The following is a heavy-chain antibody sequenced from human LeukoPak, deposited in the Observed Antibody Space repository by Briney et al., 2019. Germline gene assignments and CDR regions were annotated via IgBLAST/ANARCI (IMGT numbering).Heavy chain of an antibody. CDR2: INPDGSSA. J-gene: IGHJ4*02. V-gene: IGHV3-74*01. CDR1: GFTFSGYL. D-gene: IGHD1-26*01. Sequence: PGGSLRLSCAASGFTFSGYLMHWVRQAPGKGLVWVSRINPDGSSASYADSVEGRFTISRDDAKNTLFLQMNSLRAEDTAVYYCIRHYDYWGQGTLVTVSS. CDR3: IRHYDY.